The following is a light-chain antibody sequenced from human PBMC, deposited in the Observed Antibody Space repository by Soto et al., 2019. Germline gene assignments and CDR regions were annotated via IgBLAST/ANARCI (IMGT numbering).Light chain of an antibody. CDR1: QSVSSSH. Sequence: EIVLTQSPGTLSLSPGERATLSCRASQSVSSSHLAWYQQKPGQAPWLLIYGASSRATGIPDRFSGSGSGTDFTLTISRLEPEDFAVYYCQQYGSSRTFGQGTKVEIK. V-gene: IGKV3-20*01. J-gene: IGKJ1*01. CDR3: QQYGSSRT. CDR2: GAS.